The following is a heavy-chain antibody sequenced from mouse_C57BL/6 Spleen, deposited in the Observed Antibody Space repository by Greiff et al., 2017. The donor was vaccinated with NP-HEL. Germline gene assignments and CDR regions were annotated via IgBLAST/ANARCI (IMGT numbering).Heavy chain of an antibody. Sequence: EVKVEESGGGLVKPGGSLKLSCAASGFTFSSYAMSWVRQTPEKRLEWVATISDGGSYTYYPDNVKGRFTISRDNAKNNLYLQMSHLKSEDTAMYYCASYGNYPFAYWGQGTLVTVSA. D-gene: IGHD2-1*01. V-gene: IGHV5-4*03. CDR2: ISDGGSYT. CDR3: ASYGNYPFAY. CDR1: GFTFSSYA. J-gene: IGHJ3*01.